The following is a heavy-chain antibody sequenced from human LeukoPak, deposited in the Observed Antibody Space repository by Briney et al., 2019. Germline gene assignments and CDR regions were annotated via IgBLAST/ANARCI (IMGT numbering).Heavy chain of an antibody. D-gene: IGHD6-13*01. CDR2: ISAYSGNT. J-gene: IGHJ4*02. CDR3: ARDLGITAPGYFDY. CDR1: GYTFTTYG. V-gene: IGHV1-18*01. Sequence: ASVKVSCMASGYTFTTYGISWVRQAPGQGLEWMGWISAYSGNTNYAQKIQGRVTVTTDTSTSTAYMELRSLRSDDTAVYYCARDLGITAPGYFDYWGQGALVTVSS.